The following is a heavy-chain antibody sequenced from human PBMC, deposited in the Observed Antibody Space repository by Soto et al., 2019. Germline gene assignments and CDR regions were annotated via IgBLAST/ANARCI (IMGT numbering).Heavy chain of an antibody. CDR1: GYSFTNYA. Sequence: QVPLVQSGAEVKKPGASVKVSCKASGYSFTNYAMHWVRQAPGQSPEWMGWINAGNGNTKYSQKFQGRVTITRDTSASTAYMELSSLRSEDTAVYYCAREWYSWYFDLWGRGTLVTVSS. CDR3: AREWYSWYFDL. J-gene: IGHJ2*01. CDR2: INAGNGNT. D-gene: IGHD2-15*01. V-gene: IGHV1-3*01.